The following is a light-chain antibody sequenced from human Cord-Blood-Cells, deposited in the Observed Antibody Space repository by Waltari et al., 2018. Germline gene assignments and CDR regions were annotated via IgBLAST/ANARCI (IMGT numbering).Light chain of an antibody. J-gene: IGKJ3*01. CDR2: GAS. Sequence: EIVLTQSPGTLSLSPGERATLSCRASQSVSSSYLACYQQTPGQAPRLLIYGASSRATGIPDRFSGSGSGTDFTLTISRLEPEDFAVYYCQQYGSSPFTFGPGTKVDIK. CDR1: QSVSSSY. V-gene: IGKV3-20*01. CDR3: QQYGSSPFT.